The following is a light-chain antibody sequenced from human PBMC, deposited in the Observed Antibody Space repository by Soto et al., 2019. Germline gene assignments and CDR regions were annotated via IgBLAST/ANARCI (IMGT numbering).Light chain of an antibody. V-gene: IGKV1-5*03. CDR2: KAS. J-gene: IGKJ4*01. CDR1: QSISNW. CDR3: QQYNSYSLT. Sequence: DIQMTQSPSTLSASVGDRVTITCRASQSISNWLAWYQQKPRKAPKILIYKASTLDSGVPSRFSGSGSGTEFTLTISSLQPDDFATYYCQQYNSYSLTFGGGTKVEIK.